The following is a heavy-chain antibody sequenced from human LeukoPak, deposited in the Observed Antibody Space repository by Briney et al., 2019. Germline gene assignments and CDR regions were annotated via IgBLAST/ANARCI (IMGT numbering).Heavy chain of an antibody. Sequence: GGSLRLSCAASGFTFSSYAMHWVRQAPGKGLEWVAVISYDGSNKYYADSVKGRFTISRDNSKSTLYLQMNSLRAEDTAVYYCARELYSMIVVAAFDYWGQGTLVTVSS. CDR1: GFTFSSYA. D-gene: IGHD3-22*01. V-gene: IGHV3-30-3*01. J-gene: IGHJ4*02. CDR2: ISYDGSNK. CDR3: ARELYSMIVVAAFDY.